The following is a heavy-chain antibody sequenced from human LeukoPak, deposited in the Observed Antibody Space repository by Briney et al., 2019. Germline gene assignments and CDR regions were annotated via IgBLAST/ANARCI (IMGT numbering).Heavy chain of an antibody. D-gene: IGHD3-3*01. CDR2: IYYGGST. Sequence: SETLSLTCTVSGGSISSYYWSWIRQPPGKGLEWIGYIYYGGSTNYNPSLKSRVTISVDTSKNQFSLKLSSVTAADTAVYYCAREGLEWNWFDPWGQGTLVTVSS. J-gene: IGHJ5*02. V-gene: IGHV4-59*01. CDR1: GGSISSYY. CDR3: AREGLEWNWFDP.